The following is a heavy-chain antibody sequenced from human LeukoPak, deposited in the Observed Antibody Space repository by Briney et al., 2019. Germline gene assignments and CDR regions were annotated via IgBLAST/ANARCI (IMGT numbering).Heavy chain of an antibody. V-gene: IGHV4-4*08. CDR1: GGSISSYY. Sequence: SETLSLTCTVSGGSISSYYWSWIRQPPGKGLEWIGYIYTSGSTNYNPSLKSRVTISVDTSKNQFSLKLSSVTAADTAVYYCAREAYYYDSSGYYDLDYWGQGTLVTVSS. CDR3: AREAYYYDSSGYYDLDY. CDR2: IYTSGST. D-gene: IGHD3-22*01. J-gene: IGHJ4*02.